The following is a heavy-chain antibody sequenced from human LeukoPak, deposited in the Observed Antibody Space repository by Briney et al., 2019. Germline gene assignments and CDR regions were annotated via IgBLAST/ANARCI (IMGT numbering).Heavy chain of an antibody. J-gene: IGHJ4*02. CDR2: ISGSGGST. CDR3: AKGPLQLWLRYFDY. Sequence: GGSLRLSCAASGFTVSSIHMVWVRQAPGKGLEWVSAISGSGGSTYYADSVKGRFTISRDNSKNTLYLQMNSLRAEDTAVYYCAKGPLQLWLRYFDYWGQGTLVTVSS. CDR1: GFTVSSIH. V-gene: IGHV3-23*01. D-gene: IGHD5-18*01.